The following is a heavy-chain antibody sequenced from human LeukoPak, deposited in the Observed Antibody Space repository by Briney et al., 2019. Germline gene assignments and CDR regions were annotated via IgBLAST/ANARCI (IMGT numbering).Heavy chain of an antibody. D-gene: IGHD3-22*01. CDR3: ARSSGSSPRFDP. CDR2: IYYSGST. J-gene: IGHJ5*02. V-gene: IGHV4-61*01. Sequence: SETLSLTCTVSGGSVSSGSYYWSWIRQPPGRGLEWIGYIYYSGSTNYNPSLKSRVTISVDTSKNQFSLKLSSVTAADTAVYYCARSSGSSPRFDPWGQGTLVTVSS. CDR1: GGSVSSGSYY.